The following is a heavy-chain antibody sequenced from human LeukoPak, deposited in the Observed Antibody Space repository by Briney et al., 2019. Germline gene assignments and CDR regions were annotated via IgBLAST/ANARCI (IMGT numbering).Heavy chain of an antibody. CDR3: ASSRGPMATMGPLVN. J-gene: IGHJ4*02. CDR1: GGSFSDNY. V-gene: IGHV4-39*01. D-gene: IGHD5-24*01. Sequence: SETLSLTCTVYGGSFSDNYWGWIRQPPGKGLEWIGSIYYSGSTYYNPSLKSRVTISVDTSKNQFSLKLSSVTAADTAVYYCASSRGPMATMGPLVNWGQGALVTVSS. CDR2: IYYSGST.